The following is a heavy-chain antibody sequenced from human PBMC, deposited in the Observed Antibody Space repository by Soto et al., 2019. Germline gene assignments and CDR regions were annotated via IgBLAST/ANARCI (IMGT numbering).Heavy chain of an antibody. CDR3: ARGIQPYYYYGMDV. J-gene: IGHJ6*02. CDR2: IGTAGDT. CDR1: GFTFSSYA. V-gene: IGHV3-13*01. D-gene: IGHD5-18*01. Sequence: GGSLRLSCAASGFTFSSYAMHWVRQATGKGLEWVSAIGTAGDTYYPGSVKGRFTISRENAKNSLYLQMNSLRAEDTAVYYCARGIQPYYYYGMDVWGQGTTVTVSS.